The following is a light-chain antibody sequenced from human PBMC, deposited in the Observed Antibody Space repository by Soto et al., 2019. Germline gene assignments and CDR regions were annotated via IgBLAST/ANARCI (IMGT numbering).Light chain of an antibody. V-gene: IGKV3-15*01. CDR1: QSVRSD. J-gene: IGKJ2*01. CDR3: QQSYSPPHT. Sequence: EIVMTQSPATLSVSPGEGATLSCRASQSVRSDLAWYQHKPGLAPRLLIYGVSTRATGIPVRFSGSGSGTEFTLSISSLQSEDSAIYYCQQSYSPPHTFGPGTKLEIK. CDR2: GVS.